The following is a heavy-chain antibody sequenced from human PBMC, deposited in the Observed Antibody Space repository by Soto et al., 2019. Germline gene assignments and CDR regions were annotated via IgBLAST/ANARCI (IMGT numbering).Heavy chain of an antibody. D-gene: IGHD2-21*01. J-gene: IGHJ5*01. CDR3: ARSDGYHFNWLDS. CDR1: GYTFASYD. V-gene: IGHV1-8*01. CDR2: MNPNSNNT. Sequence: QVQLVQSGAEVKTPGASVKVSCKASGYTFASYDMNWVRQAPGQGLEWMGWMNPNSNNTGYAQKFQGRLTMTRDIALSIAHMELSSLRNEETAVYYCARSDGYHFNWLDSWGQGTLVTVS.